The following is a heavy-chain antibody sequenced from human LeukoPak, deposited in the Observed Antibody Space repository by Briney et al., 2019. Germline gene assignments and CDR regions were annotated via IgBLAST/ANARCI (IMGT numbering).Heavy chain of an antibody. CDR1: GGSVSSGSYY. CDR2: IYYSGST. J-gene: IGHJ5*02. Sequence: SETLSLACTVSGGSVSSGSYYWSWIRQPPGKGLKWIGYIYYSGSTNYNPSLKSRVTISVDTSKNQFSLKLSSVTAADTAVYYCARDVGYGRAFDPWGQGTLVTVSS. V-gene: IGHV4-61*01. CDR3: ARDVGYGRAFDP. D-gene: IGHD2-15*01.